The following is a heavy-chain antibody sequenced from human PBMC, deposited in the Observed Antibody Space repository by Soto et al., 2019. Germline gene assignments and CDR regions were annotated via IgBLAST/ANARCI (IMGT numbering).Heavy chain of an antibody. V-gene: IGHV1-46*01. CDR1: GYTFTSYY. D-gene: IGHD3-9*01. CDR2: INPSGGST. Sequence: GASVKVSCKASGYTFTSYYMHWVRQAPGQGLEWMGIINPSGGSTSYAQKFQGRVTMTRDTSTSTVYMELSSLRSEATAVYYCARFEVRDYGMDVWGQGTTVTVSS. CDR3: ARFEVRDYGMDV. J-gene: IGHJ6*02.